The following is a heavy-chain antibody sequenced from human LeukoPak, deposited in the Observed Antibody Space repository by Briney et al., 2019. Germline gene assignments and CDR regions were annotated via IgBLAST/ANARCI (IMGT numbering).Heavy chain of an antibody. CDR1: GFTFSSYS. J-gene: IGHJ5*02. CDR3: ARHRIYGAFDP. Sequence: GGSLRLSCAASGFTFSSYSMNWVRQAPGKGLDWVSSISSSSTYIYYADSLKGRFTISRDNAKNSLYLQMNSLRAEDTAVYYCARHRIYGAFDPWGQGTLVTVSS. CDR2: ISSSSTYI. V-gene: IGHV3-21*01. D-gene: IGHD4/OR15-4a*01.